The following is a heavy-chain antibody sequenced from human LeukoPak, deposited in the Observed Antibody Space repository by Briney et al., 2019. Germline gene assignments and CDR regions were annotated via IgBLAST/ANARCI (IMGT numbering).Heavy chain of an antibody. D-gene: IGHD2-2*01. CDR2: IYTSGST. V-gene: IGHV4-61*02. CDR1: GGSISSGSYY. J-gene: IGHJ6*02. CDR3: AGLLLSGEYYYYYGMDV. Sequence: KTSETLSLTCTVSGGSISSGSYYWSWIRQLAGKGLEWIGRIYTSGSTNYNPSLKSRVTISVDTSKNQFSLKLSSVTAADTAVYYCAGLLLSGEYYYYYGMDVWGQGTTVTVSS.